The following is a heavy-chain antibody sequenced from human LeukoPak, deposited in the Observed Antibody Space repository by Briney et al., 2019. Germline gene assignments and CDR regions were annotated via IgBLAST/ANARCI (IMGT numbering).Heavy chain of an antibody. CDR2: IYYSGST. D-gene: IGHD3-10*01. V-gene: IGHV4-59*12. J-gene: IGHJ6*02. Sequence: PSETLSLTCTVSGGSISTYYWSWIRQPPAKGVEWIGYIYYSGSTYYNPSLKSRVTISVDTSKNQFSLKLSSVTAADTAVYYCARDTYGEYYYYYGMDVWGQGTTVTVSS. CDR3: ARDTYGEYYYYYGMDV. CDR1: GGSISTYY.